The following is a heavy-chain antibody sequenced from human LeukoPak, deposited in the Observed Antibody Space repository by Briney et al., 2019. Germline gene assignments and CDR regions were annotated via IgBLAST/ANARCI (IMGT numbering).Heavy chain of an antibody. J-gene: IGHJ4*02. CDR1: GYTLTELS. CDR2: FDPEDGET. V-gene: IGHV1-24*01. CDR3: ATGGGCSSTSCFDFDY. D-gene: IGHD2-2*01. Sequence: ASVKVSCKVSGYTLTELSMHWVRQAPGKGLEWMGGFDPEDGETIYAQKFQGRVTMTEDTSTDTAYMELSSLRSEDTAVYYCATGGGCSSTSCFDFDYWGQGTLVTVSS.